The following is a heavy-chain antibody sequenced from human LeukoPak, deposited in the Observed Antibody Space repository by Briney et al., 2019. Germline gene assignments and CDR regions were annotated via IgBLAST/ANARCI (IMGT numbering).Heavy chain of an antibody. V-gene: IGHV3-30-3*01. J-gene: IGHJ4*02. Sequence: PGGSLRFSCAASGFTFSSYAMHWVRQAPGKGLEWVAVISYDGSNIYYADSVKGRFTISRDNSNNTLYLQMNSLRGDDTAVYYCARDYYYDRGGYSEDFDFWGQGTLVTVSS. CDR3: ARDYYYDRGGYSEDFDF. CDR1: GFTFSSYA. CDR2: ISYDGSNI. D-gene: IGHD3-22*01.